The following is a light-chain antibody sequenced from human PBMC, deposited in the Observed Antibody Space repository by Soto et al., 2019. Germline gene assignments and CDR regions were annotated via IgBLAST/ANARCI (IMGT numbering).Light chain of an antibody. V-gene: IGKV3-20*01. J-gene: IGKJ2*01. Sequence: EMVLTQSPGTLSLSPGERATLSCRASQKILSNDLAWFQQRPGLAPRLIIYGASKRASGIPDRFTGSGSGTDFVLTINRLEPEDFAVYYCQQYGKPPPYTFGQGTKLEI. CDR1: QKILSND. CDR3: QQYGKPPPYT. CDR2: GAS.